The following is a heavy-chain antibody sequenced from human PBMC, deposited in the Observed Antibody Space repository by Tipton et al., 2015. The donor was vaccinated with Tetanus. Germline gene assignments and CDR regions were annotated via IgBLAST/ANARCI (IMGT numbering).Heavy chain of an antibody. CDR2: IIPIFGTA. J-gene: IGHJ3*02. CDR1: GGTFSSYA. CDR3: AREPWSRSYAAFDI. Sequence: QSGPEVKKPGSSVKVSCKASGGTFSSYAISWVRQAPGQGLEWMGGIIPIFGTANYAQKFQGRVTITADESTSTAYMELSSLGSEDTAVYYCAREPWSRSYAAFDIWGQGTMVTVSS. D-gene: IGHD3-3*01. V-gene: IGHV1-69*01.